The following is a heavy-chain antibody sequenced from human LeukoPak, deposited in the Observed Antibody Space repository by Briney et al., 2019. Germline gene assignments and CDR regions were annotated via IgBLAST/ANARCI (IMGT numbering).Heavy chain of an antibody. J-gene: IGHJ6*03. V-gene: IGHV5-51*01. CDR1: GYSFTSYW. Sequence: GESLKISCKGSGYSFTSYWIGWVRQMPGKGLEWMGIIYPVDSDTRYRPSFQGQVTISADKSISTAYLQWSSLKASDTAMYYCARHPSYYDSSGYYKDYYMDVWGKGTTVTVSS. CDR2: IYPVDSDT. D-gene: IGHD3-22*01. CDR3: ARHPSYYDSSGYYKDYYMDV.